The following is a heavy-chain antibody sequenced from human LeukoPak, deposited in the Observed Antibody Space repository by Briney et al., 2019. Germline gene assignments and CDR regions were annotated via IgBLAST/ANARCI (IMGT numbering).Heavy chain of an antibody. CDR2: ISSSSSYR. D-gene: IGHD3-3*01. J-gene: IGHJ4*02. CDR1: GLNFRNHS. Sequence: CNAASGLNFRNHSMNWVSKATGKGLEWVSSISSSSSYRYYADSMKRRFTISRDNAKNSLYLQMNSLRAEDTAVYYCARVVKSGRSYYFDYWGQGTLVTVSS. V-gene: IGHV3-21*01. CDR3: ARVVKSGRSYYFDY.